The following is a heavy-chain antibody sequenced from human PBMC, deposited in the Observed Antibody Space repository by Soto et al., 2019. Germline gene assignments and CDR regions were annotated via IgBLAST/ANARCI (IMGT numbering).Heavy chain of an antibody. J-gene: IGHJ4*02. CDR3: ARGGVSTRTFDY. CDR1: GYNFAGYW. CDR2: IYPSDSDT. D-gene: IGHD3-3*01. Sequence: GESLKISCKGSGYNFAGYWIAWVRQMPGKGLELMGIIYPSDSDTRYRPSFQGQVTISADKSISSAYLQWSSLRASDTAMYYCARGGVSTRTFDYWGQGTPVTVS. V-gene: IGHV5-51*01.